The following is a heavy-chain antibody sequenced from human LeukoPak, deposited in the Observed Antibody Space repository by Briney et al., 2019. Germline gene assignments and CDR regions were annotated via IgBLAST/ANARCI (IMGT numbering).Heavy chain of an antibody. CDR3: ARGVSFRGGILTGYCSD. J-gene: IGHJ4*02. CDR1: GFTFSSYA. Sequence: GGSLRLSCAASGFTFSSYAMHCVRQAPGKGLGYVSAISSIGGSTYYAHSVKGRFTISRDNSKNTLYLQMGSLSAEDMAVYYCARGVSFRGGILTGYCSDWGQGTLVTVSS. D-gene: IGHD3-9*01. CDR2: ISSIGGST. V-gene: IGHV3-64*01.